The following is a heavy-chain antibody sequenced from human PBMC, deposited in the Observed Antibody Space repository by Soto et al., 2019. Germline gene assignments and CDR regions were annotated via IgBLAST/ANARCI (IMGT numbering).Heavy chain of an antibody. D-gene: IGHD3-10*01. CDR1: GGTFSRYA. V-gene: IGHV1-69*01. CDR3: ARDLDYYGSGSHYYYGMGV. Sequence: QVQLVQSGAEVKKPGSSVKDSCKASGGTFSRYAFSWVRQAPGQGLEWMGGIVPIYGTRGFAQKFQGRLTITADEPTRTAYMELSSLRSEDTAVYYCARDLDYYGSGSHYYYGMGVWGQGTTVTVSS. J-gene: IGHJ6*02. CDR2: IVPIYGTR.